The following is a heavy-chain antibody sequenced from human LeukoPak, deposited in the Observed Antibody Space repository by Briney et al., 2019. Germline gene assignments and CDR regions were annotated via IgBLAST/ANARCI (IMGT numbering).Heavy chain of an antibody. Sequence: QPGGSLRLSCAASGFTFSSYGMHWVRQAPGKGLEWVAVIWYDGSNKYYADSVKGRFTISRDNSKNTLYLQMNSLRAEDTAVYYCARDGLRWSAMVKGVDYFDYWGQGTLVTVSS. CDR2: IWYDGSNK. D-gene: IGHD3-10*01. CDR3: ARDGLRWSAMVKGVDYFDY. V-gene: IGHV3-33*01. J-gene: IGHJ4*02. CDR1: GFTFSSYG.